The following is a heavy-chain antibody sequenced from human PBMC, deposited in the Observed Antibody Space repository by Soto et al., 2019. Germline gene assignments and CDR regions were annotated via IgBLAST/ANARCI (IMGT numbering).Heavy chain of an antibody. CDR3: AREGVGVHYYYYGMDV. CDR1: GGSISSYY. D-gene: IGHD1-26*01. Sequence: PSETLSLTCTVSGGSISSYYWSGIRQPPGKGLEWIGEINHSGSTNYNPSLKSRVTISVDTSKNQFSLKLSSVTAADTAVYYCAREGVGVHYYYYGMDVCGQGTTVTVYS. V-gene: IGHV4-34*01. J-gene: IGHJ6*02. CDR2: INHSGST.